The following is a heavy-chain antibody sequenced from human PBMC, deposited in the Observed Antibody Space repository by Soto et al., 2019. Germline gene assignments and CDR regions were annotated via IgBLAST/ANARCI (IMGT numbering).Heavy chain of an antibody. V-gene: IGHV1-18*01. CDR1: GYTFTSYG. CDR2: ISAYNGST. Sequence: QVQLVQSGAEVKKPGASVKVSCKASGYTFTSYGISWVRQAPGQGLEWMGWISAYNGSTNYAQKLQGRVTMTTDTXKXTXXMELRSLRSDDTAVYYCARDEGTRIVVVPAGPLDSWGQGTLVPVSS. D-gene: IGHD2-2*01. CDR3: ARDEGTRIVVVPAGPLDS. J-gene: IGHJ4*02.